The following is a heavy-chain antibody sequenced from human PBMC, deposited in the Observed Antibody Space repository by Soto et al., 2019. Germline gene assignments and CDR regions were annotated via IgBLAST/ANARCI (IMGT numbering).Heavy chain of an antibody. D-gene: IGHD2-8*01. Sequence: ASVKVSCKASGGTFSSYAISWVRQAPGQGLEWMGGIIPIFGTANYAQKFQGRDTITADESTSTAYMELSSLRPEDTAVYYCASGCTNGVCPSGGYYYGMDVWGQGTTVTVSS. CDR2: IIPIFGTA. CDR3: ASGCTNGVCPSGGYYYGMDV. CDR1: GGTFSSYA. J-gene: IGHJ6*02. V-gene: IGHV1-69*13.